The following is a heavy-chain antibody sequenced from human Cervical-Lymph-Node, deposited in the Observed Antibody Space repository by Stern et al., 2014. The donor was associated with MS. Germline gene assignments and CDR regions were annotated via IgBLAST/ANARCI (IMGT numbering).Heavy chain of an antibody. CDR2: FDPEDGET. J-gene: IGHJ4*02. CDR1: GYTLTELY. D-gene: IGHD1-26*01. Sequence: QVQLVQSGAEVKKPGASVKVSCKVSGYTLTELYMHWVRQAPGKGLEWMGGFDPEDGETIDAQKLQGRVTMTEDTSTDTAYMERSSLRSEDTAVYYCATLGIVGTTRTDFWGQGTLVTVSS. V-gene: IGHV1-24*01. CDR3: ATLGIVGTTRTDF.